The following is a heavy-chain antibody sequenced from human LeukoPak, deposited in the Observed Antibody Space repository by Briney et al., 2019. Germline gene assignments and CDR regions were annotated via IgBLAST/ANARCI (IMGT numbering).Heavy chain of an antibody. Sequence: GGSLRLSCTASGFTSGDYAMSWVRQAPGKGLEWVGFIRSKASGGTTEYAASVKGRFTISRDDSKCIAYLQMNSLKTEDTAVYYCTSCSDSSGYSGIDYWGQGTLVTVSS. CDR1: GFTSGDYA. V-gene: IGHV3-49*04. CDR3: TSCSDSSGYSGIDY. CDR2: IRSKASGGTT. J-gene: IGHJ4*02. D-gene: IGHD3-22*01.